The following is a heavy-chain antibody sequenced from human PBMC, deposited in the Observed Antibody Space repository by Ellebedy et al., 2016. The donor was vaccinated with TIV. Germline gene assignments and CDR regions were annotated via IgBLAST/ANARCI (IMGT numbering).Heavy chain of an antibody. CDR2: ISGSGGST. J-gene: IGHJ4*02. CDR1: GFTFSSYA. D-gene: IGHD2-15*01. V-gene: IGHV3-23*01. CDR3: AREINSPDAYCSGESCYPDY. Sequence: GGSLRLSCAASGFTFSSYAMGWVRQAPGKGLEWVSGISGSGGSTYYADSVKGRFTISRDNSKNTLYLQMNSLRAEDTAVYYCAREINSPDAYCSGESCYPDYWGQGTLVTVSS.